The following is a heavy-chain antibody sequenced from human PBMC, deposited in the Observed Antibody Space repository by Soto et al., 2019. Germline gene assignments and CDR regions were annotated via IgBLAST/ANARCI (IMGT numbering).Heavy chain of an antibody. CDR2: ISYDGSNK. Sequence: GGSLRLSCAASGFTFSSYGMHWVRQAPGKGLEWVAVISYDGSNKYYANSVKGRFTISRDNSKNTLYLQMNSLRAEDTAVYYCAKDINDFWRGQPDYWGQGTLVTVSS. D-gene: IGHD3-3*01. J-gene: IGHJ4*02. CDR1: GFTFSSYG. V-gene: IGHV3-30*18. CDR3: AKDINDFWRGQPDY.